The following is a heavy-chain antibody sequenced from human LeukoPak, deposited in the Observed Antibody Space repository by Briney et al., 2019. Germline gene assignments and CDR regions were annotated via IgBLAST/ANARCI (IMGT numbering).Heavy chain of an antibody. CDR1: GYTFTSYG. J-gene: IGHJ5*02. CDR2: ISAYNGNT. CDR3: AREPYDSSGYYLRNNWFDP. D-gene: IGHD3-22*01. Sequence: ASVKVSCKASGYTFTSYGISWVRQAPGQGLEWMGWISAYNGNTNYAQKLQGRVTMTTDTSTSTAYMELSRLRSDDTAVYYCAREPYDSSGYYLRNNWFDPWGQGTLVTVSS. V-gene: IGHV1-18*01.